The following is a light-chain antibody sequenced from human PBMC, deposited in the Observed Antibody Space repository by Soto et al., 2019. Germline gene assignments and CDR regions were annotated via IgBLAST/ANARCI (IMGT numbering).Light chain of an antibody. CDR1: SSHIGSNY. V-gene: IGLV1-47*01. CDR2: RNN. CDR3: AAWDDSLSCVV. J-gene: IGLJ2*01. Sequence: QSVLTQPPSASGTPGQRVTISCSGSSSHIGSNYVFWYQHLPGTAPKLLIYRNNQRPSGVPDRFSGSRSGTSASLAISGLRSEDETDYYCAAWDDSLSCVVFGGGTKLTVL.